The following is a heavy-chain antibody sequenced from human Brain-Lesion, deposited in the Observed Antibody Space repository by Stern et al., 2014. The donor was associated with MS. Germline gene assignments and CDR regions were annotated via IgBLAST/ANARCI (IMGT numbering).Heavy chain of an antibody. V-gene: IGHV4-39*01. CDR3: ARHDSVPRPSQLYSARDRGPGYFDY. Sequence: VQLVQSGPGLVKPSETLSLTCTVSGGSISSSTYYWAWIRQPPGKGLEWIGNIYYSGFTYYNPSLKSPATIPVDIAQNHFSPNLSSVTAADPAIYYCARHDSVPRPSQLYSARDRGPGYFDYWGQGTLVTVSS. J-gene: IGHJ4*02. CDR1: GGSISSSTYY. CDR2: IYYSGFT. D-gene: IGHD1-26*01.